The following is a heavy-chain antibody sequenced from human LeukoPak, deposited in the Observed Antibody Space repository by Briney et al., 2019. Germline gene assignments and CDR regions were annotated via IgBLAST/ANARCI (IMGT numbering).Heavy chain of an antibody. D-gene: IGHD3-10*01. CDR2: TYNSGNT. CDR1: GGSISSYH. CDR3: ARDNQGSLDY. V-gene: IGHV4-59*01. J-gene: IGHJ4*01. Sequence: SETLSLTCSVSGGSISSYHWGWIRQPPGKGLEWIGYTYNSGNTNYNPPLKSRLTISIDTSKSQFSLNLNSVTAADTAVYYCARDNQGSLDYWGHGTLVTVSS.